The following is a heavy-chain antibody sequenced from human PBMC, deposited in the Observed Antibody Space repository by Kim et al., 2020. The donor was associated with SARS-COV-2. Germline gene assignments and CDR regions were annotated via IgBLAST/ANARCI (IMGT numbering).Heavy chain of an antibody. D-gene: IGHD6-13*01. J-gene: IGHJ4*01. CDR3: ARVPAGSSSWYYLDY. Sequence: GGSLRLSCAASGFTFSDYYMSWIRQAPGKGLEWVSYISSSGTYTKYADSLKGRFTISRDNAKNSLFLQMSSLRADDAAMYYCARVPAGSSSWYYLDYWG. CDR2: ISSSGTYT. CDR1: GFTFSDYY. V-gene: IGHV3-11*05.